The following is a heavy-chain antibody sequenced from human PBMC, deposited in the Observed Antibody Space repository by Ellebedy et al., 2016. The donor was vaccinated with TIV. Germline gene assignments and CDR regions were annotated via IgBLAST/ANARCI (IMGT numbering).Heavy chain of an antibody. CDR3: ARGGSSGSSDY. V-gene: IGHV3-30*03. CDR2: ISSDGSNK. CDR1: GFTFRSHG. Sequence: GESLKISXVASGFTFRSHGICWVRQAPGKGLEWVAVISSDGSNKYYADSVKGRFTISRDNSKNTLYLQMNSLRTDDMAVYYCARGGSSGSSDYWGQGTLVTVSS. D-gene: IGHD3-10*01. J-gene: IGHJ4*02.